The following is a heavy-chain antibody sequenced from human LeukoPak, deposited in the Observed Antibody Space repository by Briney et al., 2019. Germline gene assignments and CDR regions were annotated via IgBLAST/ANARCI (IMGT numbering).Heavy chain of an antibody. V-gene: IGHV4-59*01. CDR1: GGSISDSY. Sequence: SSETLSLTCTVSGGSISDSYWSWIRQPPGKGLEWIGYIHYSGSTNYNPSLKSRGTISVDTSKSQLSLKLSSVTVADTAGYYCARVAGDISLDYWGQGPLVTVSS. J-gene: IGHJ4*02. D-gene: IGHD2-15*01. CDR2: IHYSGST. CDR3: ARVAGDISLDY.